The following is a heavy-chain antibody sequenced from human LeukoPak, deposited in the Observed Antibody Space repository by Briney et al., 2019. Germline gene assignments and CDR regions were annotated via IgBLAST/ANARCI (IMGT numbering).Heavy chain of an antibody. CDR3: ARALVLLWFGEEDYGMDV. CDR2: ISSSSSYI. V-gene: IGHV3-21*01. D-gene: IGHD3-10*01. Sequence: GGSLRLSCAASGSTFSSYSMNWVRQAPGKGLEWVSSISSSSSYIYYADSVKGRFTISRDNAKNSLYLQMNSLRAEDTAVYYCARALVLLWFGEEDYGMDVWGQGTTVTVSS. J-gene: IGHJ6*02. CDR1: GSTFSSYS.